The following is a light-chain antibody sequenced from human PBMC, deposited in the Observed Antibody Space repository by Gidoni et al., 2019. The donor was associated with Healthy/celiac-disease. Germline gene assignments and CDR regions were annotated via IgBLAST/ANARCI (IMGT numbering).Light chain of an antibody. J-gene: IGLJ1*01. CDR1: SSDFGGYNY. CDR2: EVS. V-gene: IGLV2-8*01. CDR3: SSYAGSNNPYV. Sequence: QSALTQPLSASGSPGQSVTISCTGTSSDFGGYNYVSWYQQHPGKAPKRMIYEVSKRPSGVPDRFSGSKSGNTASLTVSGLQAEDEADYYCSSYAGSNNPYVFGTGTKVTVL.